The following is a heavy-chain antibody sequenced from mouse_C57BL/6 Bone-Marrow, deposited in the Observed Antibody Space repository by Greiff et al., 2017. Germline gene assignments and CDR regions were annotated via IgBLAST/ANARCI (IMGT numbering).Heavy chain of an antibody. J-gene: IGHJ2*01. D-gene: IGHD2-3*01. CDR3: ARSGWFFAY. Sequence: VQLQPSGAELARPGASVKLSCKASGYTFTSYGISWVKQRTGQGLEWIGEIYPRSGNTYYNEKFKGKDTLTADKSSSTAYMELRGLTSEDSAVYFCARSGWFFAYWGQGTTLTVSA. V-gene: IGHV1-81*01. CDR1: GYTFTSYG. CDR2: IYPRSGNT.